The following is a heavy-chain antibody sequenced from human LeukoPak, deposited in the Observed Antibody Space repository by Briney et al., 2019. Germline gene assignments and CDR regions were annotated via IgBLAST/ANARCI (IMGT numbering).Heavy chain of an antibody. D-gene: IGHD4-17*01. Sequence: SETLSLTCAVSGGSFSGYYWGWIRQPPGKGLKWVAEINHSGSTNYNPSLKSRVTISVDLSKNQFSLKLSSETAADTAVYYCARPRKRTTTVTTRFNWFDPWGQGTLVTVSS. CDR1: GGSFSGYY. J-gene: IGHJ5*02. V-gene: IGHV4-34*01. CDR3: ARPRKRTTTVTTRFNWFDP. CDR2: INHSGST.